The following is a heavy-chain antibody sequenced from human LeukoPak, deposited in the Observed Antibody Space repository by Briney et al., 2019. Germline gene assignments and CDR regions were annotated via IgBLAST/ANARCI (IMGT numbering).Heavy chain of an antibody. CDR1: GGSISSSSYY. J-gene: IGHJ4*02. CDR3: ARVRYNYDSDDY. Sequence: SETLSLTCTVSGGSISSSSYYWGWIRQPPGKGLEWIGSIYYSGSTYYNPSLKSRVTISVDTSKNQFSLKLSSVTAADTAVYYCARVRYNYDSDDYWGQGTLVTVSS. V-gene: IGHV4-39*07. D-gene: IGHD3-10*01. CDR2: IYYSGST.